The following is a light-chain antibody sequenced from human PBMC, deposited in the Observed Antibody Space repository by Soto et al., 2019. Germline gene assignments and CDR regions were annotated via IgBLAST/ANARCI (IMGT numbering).Light chain of an antibody. CDR3: QKYSNWPYT. Sequence: EIVMTQSPATLSLSPGERVTLSCRASQSVSSKLAWYQQKPGQAPRLLIYGASIRATDIPARFSGSGSGTEFTLTISRMQSEDFAIFYYQKYSNWPYTFGQGNKLEIK. CDR1: QSVSSK. V-gene: IGKV3-15*01. CDR2: GAS. J-gene: IGKJ2*01.